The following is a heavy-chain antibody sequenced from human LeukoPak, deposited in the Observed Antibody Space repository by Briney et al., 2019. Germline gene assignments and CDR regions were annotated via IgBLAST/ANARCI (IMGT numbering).Heavy chain of an antibody. CDR2: INHSGST. V-gene: IGHV4-34*01. J-gene: IGHJ4*02. D-gene: IGHD3-9*01. CDR3: ARGKRILRYFDWLLGGFDY. CDR1: GGSINNGGYY. Sequence: SQTLSLTCTVSGGSINNGGYYWSWIRQPPGKGLEWIGEINHSGSTNYNPSLKSRVTISVDTSKNQFSLKLSSVTAADTAVYYCARGKRILRYFDWLLGGFDYWGQGTLVTVSS.